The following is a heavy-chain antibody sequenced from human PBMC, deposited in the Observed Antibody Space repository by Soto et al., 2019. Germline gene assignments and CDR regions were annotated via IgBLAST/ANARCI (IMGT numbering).Heavy chain of an antibody. J-gene: IGHJ6*01. CDR3: ERESYYYGMDV. CDR1: GGSFSGYC. CDR2: INHSGST. Sequence: SETLSLTCAVYGGSFSGYCWSWIRQPPGKGLEWIGEINHSGSTNYNPSLKSRVTISVDTSKNQFSLKLSSVTAADTAVYYCERESYYYGMDVWGEAITVIFSS. V-gene: IGHV4-34*01.